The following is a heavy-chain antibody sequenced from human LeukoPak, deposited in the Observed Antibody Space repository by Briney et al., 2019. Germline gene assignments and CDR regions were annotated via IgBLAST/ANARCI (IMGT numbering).Heavy chain of an antibody. D-gene: IGHD2-2*02. J-gene: IGHJ4*02. CDR3: ARDRDPYCSSTSCYTPDY. CDR1: GFTFSDYY. V-gene: IGHV3-11*01. Sequence: GGSLRLSCAASGFTFSDYYMSWIRQAPGKGLEWVSYISSGSTIYYADSVKGRFTISRDNAKNSLYLQMNSLRAEDTAVYYCARDRDPYCSSTSCYTPDYWGQGTLVTVSS. CDR2: ISSGSTI.